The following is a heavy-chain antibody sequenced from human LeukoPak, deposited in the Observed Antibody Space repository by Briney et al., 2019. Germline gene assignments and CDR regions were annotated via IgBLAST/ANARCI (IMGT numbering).Heavy chain of an antibody. D-gene: IGHD2-2*01. CDR1: GFTFSSYA. Sequence: GGSLRLSCAASGFTFSSYAMSWVRQAPGKGLEWVSTISGRGGNTYYADSVKGRFTISRDNSKNTLYLQMNSLRAEDTAVYYCAKARDLIVPAAFDYRGQGTLVTVSS. CDR2: ISGRGGNT. CDR3: AKARDLIVPAAFDY. V-gene: IGHV3-23*01. J-gene: IGHJ4*02.